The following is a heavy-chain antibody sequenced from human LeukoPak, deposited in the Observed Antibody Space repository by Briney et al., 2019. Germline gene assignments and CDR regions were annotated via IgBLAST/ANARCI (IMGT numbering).Heavy chain of an antibody. CDR3: ARDLCTNGVCYDAFDI. Sequence: NSSETLSLTCTVSGGSMSSGSHYWSWIRQPAGKGLEWIGRIYTSGSTNYNPSLKSRVTISVDTSKNQFSLKLSSVTAADTAVYYCARDLCTNGVCYDAFDIWCQGTMVNVSS. CDR2: IYTSGST. J-gene: IGHJ3*02. D-gene: IGHD2-8*01. V-gene: IGHV4-61*02. CDR1: GGSMSSGSHY.